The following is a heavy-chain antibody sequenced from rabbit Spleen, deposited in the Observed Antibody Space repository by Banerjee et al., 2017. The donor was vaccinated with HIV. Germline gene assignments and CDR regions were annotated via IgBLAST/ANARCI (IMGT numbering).Heavy chain of an antibody. V-gene: IGHV1S40*01. J-gene: IGHJ6*01. CDR3: ARDQGTSFSTYGMDL. CDR2: IAGSSSGFT. D-gene: IGHD1-1*01. CDR1: GFSFSSSYY. Sequence: QSLEESGGDLVKPGASLTLTCTASGFSFSSSYYMCWVRQAPGKGLEWIACIAGSSSGFTYSATWAKGRFTCSKTSSTTVTLQMTSLTVADTATYFCARDQGTSFSTYGMDLWGQGTLVTVS.